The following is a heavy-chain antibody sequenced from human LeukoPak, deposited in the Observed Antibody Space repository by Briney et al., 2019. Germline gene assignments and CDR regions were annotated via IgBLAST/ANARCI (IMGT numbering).Heavy chain of an antibody. CDR1: GYTFTGYY. D-gene: IGHD4-17*01. V-gene: IGHV1-2*02. J-gene: IGHJ4*02. Sequence: ASVKVSCKASGYTFTGYYMHWVRQAPGQGLEWMGWINPNSGGTNYAQKFQGRVTMTRDTSISTAYMELSRLRSDDTAVYYCARDPGVTTTSGYFDYWGQGTLVTVSS. CDR2: INPNSGGT. CDR3: ARDPGVTTTSGYFDY.